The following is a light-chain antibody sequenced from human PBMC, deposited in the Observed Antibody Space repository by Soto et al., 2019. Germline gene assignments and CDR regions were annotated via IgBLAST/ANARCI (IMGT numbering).Light chain of an antibody. CDR1: SSDVGGYNY. Sequence: QSVLTQPPSASGSPGQSVTISCTGTSSDVGGYNYVSWYQQHPGKAPKVMIYEVSKRPSGVPDRFSGSKSGNTASLTVSGLQAEDEADYYCSSYAGTYYVFGTGTKHRP. CDR2: EVS. CDR3: SSYAGTYYV. V-gene: IGLV2-8*01. J-gene: IGLJ1*01.